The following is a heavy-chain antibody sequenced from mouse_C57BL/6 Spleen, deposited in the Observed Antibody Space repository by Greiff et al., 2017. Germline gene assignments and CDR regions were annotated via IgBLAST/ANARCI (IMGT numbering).Heavy chain of an antibody. J-gene: IGHJ4*01. Sequence: QVQLKESGPGLVAPSQSLSITCTVSGFSLTSYGVHWVRQPPGKGLEWLVVIWSDGSTTYNSALKSRLSISKDNSKSQVFLKMNSLQTDDTAMYYCARQDPYDGYYDYAMDYWGQGTSVTVSS. V-gene: IGHV2-6-1*01. D-gene: IGHD2-3*01. CDR1: GFSLTSYG. CDR3: ARQDPYDGYYDYAMDY. CDR2: IWSDGST.